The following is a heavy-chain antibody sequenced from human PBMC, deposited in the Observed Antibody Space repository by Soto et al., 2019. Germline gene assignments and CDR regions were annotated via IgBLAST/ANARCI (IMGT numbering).Heavy chain of an antibody. Sequence: PSETLSLTCTVSGGSISSGGYYWSWIRQHPGKGLEWIGYIYYSGSTYYNPSLKSRVTISVDTSKNQFSLKLSSVTAADTAVYYCARGLSPFRVAYYFDYWGQGTLVTVSS. CDR3: ARGLSPFRVAYYFDY. J-gene: IGHJ4*02. CDR1: GGSISSGGYY. V-gene: IGHV4-31*03. CDR2: IYYSGST. D-gene: IGHD3-3*01.